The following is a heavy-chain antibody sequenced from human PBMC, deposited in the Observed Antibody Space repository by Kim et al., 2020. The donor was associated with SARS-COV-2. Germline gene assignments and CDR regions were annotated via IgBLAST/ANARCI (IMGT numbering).Heavy chain of an antibody. V-gene: IGHV4-31*02. J-gene: IGHJ5*02. CDR3: ARELLIAAAGNNWFDP. D-gene: IGHD6-13*01. Sequence: SLKSRVTISVDTSKNQFSLKLSSVTAADTAVYYCARELLIAAAGNNWFDPWGQGTLVTVSS.